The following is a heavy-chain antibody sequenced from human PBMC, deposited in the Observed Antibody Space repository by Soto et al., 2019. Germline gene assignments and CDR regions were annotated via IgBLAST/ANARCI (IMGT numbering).Heavy chain of an antibody. Sequence: SETLSLTCTVSGGSISSGGYYWSWIRQPPGKGLEWIGYIYYSGSTYYNPSLKSRVTISVDTSKNQFSLKLSSVTAADTAVYYCGAGARPYYYYGMDVWGQGTTVTVSS. V-gene: IGHV4-61*08. CDR1: GGSISSGGYY. CDR3: GAGARPYYYYGMDV. CDR2: IYYSGST. D-gene: IGHD1-26*01. J-gene: IGHJ6*02.